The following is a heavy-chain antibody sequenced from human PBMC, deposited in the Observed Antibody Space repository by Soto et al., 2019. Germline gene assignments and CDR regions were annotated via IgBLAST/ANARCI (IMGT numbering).Heavy chain of an antibody. Sequence: GESLKISCAASGFTFSSYWMSWVRQAPGKGLEWVANIKQDGSEKYYVDSVKGRFTISRDNAKNSLYLKMNSLRAEDTAVYYCARDGGLHYDFWSGYYYYGMAVWGQVTTVTVSS. CDR3: ARDGGLHYDFWSGYYYYGMAV. CDR2: IKQDGSEK. V-gene: IGHV3-7*01. J-gene: IGHJ6*02. CDR1: GFTFSSYW. D-gene: IGHD3-3*01.